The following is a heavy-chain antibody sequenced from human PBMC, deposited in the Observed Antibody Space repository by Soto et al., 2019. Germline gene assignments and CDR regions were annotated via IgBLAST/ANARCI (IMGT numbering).Heavy chain of an antibody. CDR2: ISYEGSNK. Sequence: QVQLVESGGGVVQPGRSLRLSCAASGFTFSSYAMHWVRQAPGKGLEWVAVISYEGSNKYYADSVKGRFTISRDNSKNLLYLQMNSLRAEDTAVYYCARALLWFGDLGSWFDPWGQGTLVTVSS. CDR1: GFTFSSYA. J-gene: IGHJ5*02. D-gene: IGHD3-10*01. V-gene: IGHV3-30-3*01. CDR3: ARALLWFGDLGSWFDP.